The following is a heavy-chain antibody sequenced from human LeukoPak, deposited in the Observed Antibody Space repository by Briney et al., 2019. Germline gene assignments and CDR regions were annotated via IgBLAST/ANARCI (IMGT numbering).Heavy chain of an antibody. CDR3: ARGGITSLLNWFDP. CDR1: GGSISSGDYY. V-gene: IGHV4-30-4*01. CDR2: IYYSGST. J-gene: IGHJ5*02. Sequence: PSETLSLTCTVSGGSISSGDYYWSWIRQPPGKGLEWIGYIYYSGSTYYNPSLKSRVTISVDTSKNQFSLKLSSVTAADTAVYYCARGGITSLLNWFDPWGQGILVTVSS. D-gene: IGHD3-16*01.